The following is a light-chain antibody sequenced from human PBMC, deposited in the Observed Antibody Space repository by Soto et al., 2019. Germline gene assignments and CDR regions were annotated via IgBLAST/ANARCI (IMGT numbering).Light chain of an antibody. V-gene: IGLV2-14*03. CDR3: SSYTSSSTLEV. J-gene: IGLJ1*01. CDR1: SSDVGGYNY. CDR2: DVS. Sequence: QSVLTQPASVSGSPGQSITISCTGTSSDVGGYNYVSWYQHHPGKAPKLMIYDVSNRPSGVSNRFSGSKSGNTASLTISGLQAEDEADYYCSSYTSSSTLEVFGTGTKLTV.